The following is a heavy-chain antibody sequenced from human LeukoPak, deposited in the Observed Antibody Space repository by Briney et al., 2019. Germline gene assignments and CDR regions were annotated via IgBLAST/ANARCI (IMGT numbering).Heavy chain of an antibody. V-gene: IGHV1-69*01. CDR2: IIPIFGTA. CDR3: ARSQILGYCTNGVCSSMDV. J-gene: IGHJ6*02. Sequence: VKVSCKASGGTFSSYAISWVRQAPGQGLEWMGGIIPIFGTANYAQKFQGRVTITADESTSTAYMELSSLRSEDTAVYYCARSQILGYCTNGVCSSMDVWGQGTTVTVSS. D-gene: IGHD2-8*01. CDR1: GGTFSSYA.